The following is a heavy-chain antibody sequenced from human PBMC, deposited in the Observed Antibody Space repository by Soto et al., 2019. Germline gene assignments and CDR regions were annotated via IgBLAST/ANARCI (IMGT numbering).Heavy chain of an antibody. CDR1: GFTFSSYA. J-gene: IGHJ2*01. Sequence: QVQLVESGGGVVQPGRSLRLSCAASGFTFSSYAMHWVRQAPGKGLEWVAVISYDGSNKYYADSVKGRFTISRDNSKNTLSLQMNSLRLEDTAVYYCARPLWRDDYNWGYFYLWGRGTLVTFSS. CDR2: ISYDGSNK. CDR3: ARPLWRDDYNWGYFYL. V-gene: IGHV3-30-3*01. D-gene: IGHD4-4*01.